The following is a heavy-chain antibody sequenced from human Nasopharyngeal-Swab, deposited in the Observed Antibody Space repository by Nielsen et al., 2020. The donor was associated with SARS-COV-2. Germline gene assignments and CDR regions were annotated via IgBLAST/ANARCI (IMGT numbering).Heavy chain of an antibody. D-gene: IGHD6-6*01. J-gene: IGHJ6*03. V-gene: IGHV4-61*02. CDR1: GGSNSSGTYY. Sequence: SETLSLTCSVSGGSNSSGTYYWSWIRQPAGKGLEWIGRIYTSGSTNYNPSLTSRVTISVDTSKNQFSLKLSSVTAADTAVYYCAREFSNSYYYYYMDVCGKGTTVTVSS. CDR3: AREFSNSYYYYYMDV. CDR2: IYTSGST.